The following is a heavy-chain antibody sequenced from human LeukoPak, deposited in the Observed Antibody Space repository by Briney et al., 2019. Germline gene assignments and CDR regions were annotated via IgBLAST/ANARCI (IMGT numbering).Heavy chain of an antibody. CDR1: GYTFNSFG. Sequence: ASVKVSCKASGYTFNSFGFSCVRQAPGQGLEWMGWISSYTGHTNYAQKFQGRVTMTTDTSTSTAYMELRSLGSDDTAVYYCARDSHFGSGSFDPWARETWSPSPQ. CDR2: ISSYTGHT. D-gene: IGHD3-10*01. V-gene: IGHV1-18*01. J-gene: IGHJ5*02. CDR3: ARDSHFGSGSFDP.